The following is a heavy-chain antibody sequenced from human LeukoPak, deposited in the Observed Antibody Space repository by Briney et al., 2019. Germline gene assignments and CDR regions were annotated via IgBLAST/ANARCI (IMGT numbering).Heavy chain of an antibody. D-gene: IGHD2-15*01. CDR2: ISGSGGST. CDR1: GFTFSDYA. V-gene: IGHV3-23*01. CDR3: ARVLRPHFDY. Sequence: GGSLRLSCAASGFTFSDYAMSWVRQALGKGLKWVSVISGSGGSTYNADSVKGRFTISRDNAKNSLYLQMNSLRAEDTAVYYCARVLRPHFDYWGQGTLVTVSS. J-gene: IGHJ4*02.